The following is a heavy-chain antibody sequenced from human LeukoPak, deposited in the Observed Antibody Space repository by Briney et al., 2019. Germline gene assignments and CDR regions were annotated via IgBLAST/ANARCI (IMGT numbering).Heavy chain of an antibody. CDR3: ARDRITMVRGVKEFDY. J-gene: IGHJ4*02. Sequence: ASVKVSCKASGYTFTSYYMHWVQQAPGQGLEWMGIINPSGGSTSYAQKFQGRVTMTRDTSTSTVYMELSSLRSEDTAVYYCARDRITMVRGVKEFDYWGQGTLVTVSS. V-gene: IGHV1-46*01. CDR2: INPSGGST. CDR1: GYTFTSYY. D-gene: IGHD3-10*01.